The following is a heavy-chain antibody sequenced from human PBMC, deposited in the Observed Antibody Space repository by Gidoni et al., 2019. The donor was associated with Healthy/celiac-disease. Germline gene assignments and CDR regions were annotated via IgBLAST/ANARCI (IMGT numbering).Heavy chain of an antibody. Sequence: EVQLAESGGGLVQPGGSLKLACAASGVTFSGPAMHWVGRASGKELEWFVRNRSKANCNATAYAAALTGRFTISGDYSKNTAYLQMNSLKTEDTAVYYCTRRPGIASAGRFDPWGQGTLVTVSS. J-gene: IGHJ5*02. CDR2: NRSKANCNAT. V-gene: IGHV3-73*01. D-gene: IGHD6-13*01. CDR3: TRRPGIASAGRFDP. CDR1: GVTFSGPA.